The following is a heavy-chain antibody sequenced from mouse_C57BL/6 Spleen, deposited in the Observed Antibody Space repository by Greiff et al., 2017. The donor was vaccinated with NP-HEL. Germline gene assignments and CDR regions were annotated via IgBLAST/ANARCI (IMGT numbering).Heavy chain of an antibody. J-gene: IGHJ3*01. D-gene: IGHD2-1*01. CDR2: IYPGDGDT. V-gene: IGHV1-80*01. CDR3: ARALLYNHPTWFAY. CDR1: GYAFSSYW. Sequence: QVQLKESGAELVKPGASVKISCKASGYAFSSYWMNWVKQRPGKGLEWIGQIYPGDGDTNYNGKFKGKATLTADKSSSTAYMQLSSLTSEDSAVYFCARALLYNHPTWFAYWGQGTLVTVSA.